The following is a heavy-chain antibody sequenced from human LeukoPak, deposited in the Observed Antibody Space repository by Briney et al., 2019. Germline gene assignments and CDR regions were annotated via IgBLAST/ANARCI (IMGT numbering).Heavy chain of an antibody. J-gene: IGHJ4*02. CDR3: TTGITMVRGVITYYFDY. CDR1: GFTFSNAW. V-gene: IGHV3-15*01. CDR2: IKSKTDGGAT. Sequence: GGSLRLSCAASGFTFSNAWMSWVRQAPGKGREWVGRIKSKTDGGATDYAAPVKGRFTISRDDSKNTLYLQMNSLKTEDTAVYYCTTGITMVRGVITYYFDYWGQGTLVTVSS. D-gene: IGHD3-10*01.